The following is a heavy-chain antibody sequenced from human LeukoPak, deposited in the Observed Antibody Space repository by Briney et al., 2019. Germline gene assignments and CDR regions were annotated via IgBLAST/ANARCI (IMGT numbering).Heavy chain of an antibody. CDR1: GGSFSGYY. V-gene: IGHV4-34*01. CDR3: ARRFGGSGWYRGYFQH. Sequence: PSETLSLTCAVYGGSFSGYYWSWIRQPPGKGLEWIGEINHSGSTNYNPSLKSRVTISVDTSKNQFSLKLSSVTAADTAVYYCARRFGGSGWYRGYFQHWGQGTLVTVSS. D-gene: IGHD6-19*01. CDR2: INHSGST. J-gene: IGHJ1*01.